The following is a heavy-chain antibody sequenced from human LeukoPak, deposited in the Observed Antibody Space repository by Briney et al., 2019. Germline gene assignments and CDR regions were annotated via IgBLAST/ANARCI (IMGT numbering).Heavy chain of an antibody. J-gene: IGHJ5*02. D-gene: IGHD3-22*01. Sequence: ASVKVSCKASGGTFSSYAISWVRQAPGQGLEWMGGIIPIFGTANYAQKFQGRVTITTDESTSTAYMELSSLRSEDTAVYYCARDADCYDSSGYYERWFDPWGQGTLVTVSS. CDR3: ARDADCYDSSGYYERWFDP. V-gene: IGHV1-69*05. CDR2: IIPIFGTA. CDR1: GGTFSSYA.